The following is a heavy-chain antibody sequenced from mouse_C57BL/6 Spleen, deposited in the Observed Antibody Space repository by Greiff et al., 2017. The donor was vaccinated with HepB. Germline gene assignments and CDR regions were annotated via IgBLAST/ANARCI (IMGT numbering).Heavy chain of an antibody. V-gene: IGHV5-4*01. J-gene: IGHJ4*01. Sequence: DVMLVESGGGLVKPGGSLKLSCAASGFTFSSYAMSWVRQTPEKRLEWVATISDGGSYTYYPDNVKGRFTISRDNAKNNLYLQMSHLKSEDTAMYYCARDGGYSAMDYWGQGTSVTVSS. CDR2: ISDGGSYT. CDR3: ARDGGYSAMDY. CDR1: GFTFSSYA. D-gene: IGHD1-1*02.